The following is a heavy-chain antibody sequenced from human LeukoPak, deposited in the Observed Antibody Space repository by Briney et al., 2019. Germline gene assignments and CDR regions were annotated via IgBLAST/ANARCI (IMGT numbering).Heavy chain of an antibody. D-gene: IGHD3-3*01. CDR2: ISYDGSNK. CDR1: GFTFSSYA. V-gene: IGHV3-30-3*01. CDR3: AKDTKFDP. J-gene: IGHJ5*02. Sequence: GGSLRLSCAASGFTFSSYAMHWVRQAPGKGLEWVAVISYDGSNKYYADSVKGRFTISRDNSKNTLYLQMNSLRAEDTAVYYCAKDTKFDPWGQGTLVTVSS.